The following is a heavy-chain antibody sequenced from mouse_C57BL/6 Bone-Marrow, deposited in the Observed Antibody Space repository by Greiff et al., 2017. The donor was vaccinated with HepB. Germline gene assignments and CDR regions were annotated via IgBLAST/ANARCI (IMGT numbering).Heavy chain of an antibody. Sequence: DVQLQESGAELVRPGASVKLSCTASGFNIKDDYMHWVKQRPEQGLEWIGWIDPENGDTEYASKFQGKATITADTSSNTAYLQLSSLTSEDTAVYYCTTSQLGEDYFDYWGQGTTLTVSS. CDR3: TTSQLGEDYFDY. V-gene: IGHV14-4*01. J-gene: IGHJ2*01. D-gene: IGHD4-1*02. CDR2: IDPENGDT. CDR1: GFNIKDDY.